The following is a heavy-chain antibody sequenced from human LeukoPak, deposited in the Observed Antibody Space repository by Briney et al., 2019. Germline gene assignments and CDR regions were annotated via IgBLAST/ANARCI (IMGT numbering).Heavy chain of an antibody. CDR1: GYTFTGYY. J-gene: IGHJ5*02. CDR2: INPNSGGT. V-gene: IGHV1-2*04. Sequence: GASVKVSCKASGYTFTGYYMHWVRQAPGQGLEWMGWINPNSGGTNYAQKFQGWVTMTRDTSISTAYMELSRLRSDDTAVYYCARGDYYYDSSGYLLVNWFDPWGQGTLVTVSS. D-gene: IGHD3-22*01. CDR3: ARGDYYYDSSGYLLVNWFDP.